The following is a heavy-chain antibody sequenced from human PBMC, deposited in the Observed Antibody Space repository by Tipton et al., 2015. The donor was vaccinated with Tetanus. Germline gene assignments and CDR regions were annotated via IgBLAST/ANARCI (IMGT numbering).Heavy chain of an antibody. CDR2: TYHTGGT. V-gene: IGHV4-30-2*01. CDR3: ARGSKGSTAWFPDHYGMDV. CDR1: GVSIRNGGYS. D-gene: IGHD6-19*01. Sequence: TLSLTCAVSGVSIRNGGYSWNWIRQPAGKGLEWIGYTYHTGGTYYNPSLKSRVTISVDRSSDQFSLRLTSVTAADTAVYYCARGSKGSTAWFPDHYGMDVWGQGTTVTVSS. J-gene: IGHJ6*02.